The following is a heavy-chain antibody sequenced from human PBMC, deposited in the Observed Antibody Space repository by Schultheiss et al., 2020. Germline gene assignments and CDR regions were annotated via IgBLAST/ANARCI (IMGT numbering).Heavy chain of an antibody. CDR2: IYYSGST. Sequence: ESLKISCTVSGGSISSYYWSWIRQPPGKGLEWIGYIYYSGSTNYNPSLKSRVTMSVDTSKNQFSLKLSSVTAADTAVYYCGAGYYDSSGYLDYWGQGTLVIV. V-gene: IGHV4-59*12. CDR3: GAGYYDSSGYLDY. J-gene: IGHJ4*02. CDR1: GGSISSYY. D-gene: IGHD3-22*01.